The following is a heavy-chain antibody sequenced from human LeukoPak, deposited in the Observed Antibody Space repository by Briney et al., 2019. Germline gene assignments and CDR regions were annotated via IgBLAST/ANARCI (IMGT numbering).Heavy chain of an antibody. J-gene: IGHJ4*02. D-gene: IGHD1-26*01. CDR3: AREKIGGSWETFDY. CDR2: IYSGGST. CDR1: GFTLGSHS. V-gene: IGHV3-66*01. Sequence: PGGSLRLSCAASGFTLGSHSMHWVRQAPGKGLEWVSVIYSGGSTYYADSVKGRFTISRDNSKNTLYLQMNSLRAEDTAVYYCAREKIGGSWETFDYWGQGTLVTVSS.